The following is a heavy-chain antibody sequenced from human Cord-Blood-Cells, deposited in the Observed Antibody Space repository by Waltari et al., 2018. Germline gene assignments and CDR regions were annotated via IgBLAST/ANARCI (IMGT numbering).Heavy chain of an antibody. Sequence: QVQLVQSGAEVKKPGASVTVSCKASGYTFTIYDINWVRQATGQWLEWMGGMNPYCGNPGYAQKFQGRVTRTRNTSISTAYMELSSLRSEDTAVYYCARTDWGSGGDYWGQGTLVTVSS. CDR1: GYTFTIYD. CDR3: ARTDWGSGGDY. V-gene: IGHV1-8*01. CDR2: MNPYCGNP. J-gene: IGHJ4*02. D-gene: IGHD7-27*01.